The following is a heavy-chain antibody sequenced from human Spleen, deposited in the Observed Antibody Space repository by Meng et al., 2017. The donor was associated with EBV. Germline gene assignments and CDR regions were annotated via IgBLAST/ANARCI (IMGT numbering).Heavy chain of an antibody. CDR1: GGSISSSNW. J-gene: IGHJ4*02. CDR3: ARDLRGVRGVNRPFDY. V-gene: IGHV4-4*02. Sequence: QDSGTGRVQPSGPLSLSCAVSGGSISSSNWWRWVRQPPGKGLEWIGEIYHSGSTNYNPSLNSRVTISVDKSKNQFSLKLSSVTAADTAVYYCARDLRGVRGVNRPFDYWGQGTLVTVSS. D-gene: IGHD3-10*01. CDR2: IYHSGST.